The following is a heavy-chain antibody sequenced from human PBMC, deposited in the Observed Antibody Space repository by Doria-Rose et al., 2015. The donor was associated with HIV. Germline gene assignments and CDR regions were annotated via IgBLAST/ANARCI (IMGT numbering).Heavy chain of an antibody. J-gene: IGHJ3*02. D-gene: IGHD6-19*01. CDR3: ARDPEQWLDLGAFDI. V-gene: IGHV3-21*01. CDR2: ISSSSSYI. Sequence: VQLVQSGGGLVKPGGSLRLSCAASGFTFSSYSMNWVRQAPGKGLEWVSSISSSSSYIYYADSVKGRFTISRDNAKNSLYLQMNSLRAEDTAVYYCARDPEQWLDLGAFDIWGQGTMVTVS. CDR1: GFTFSSYS.